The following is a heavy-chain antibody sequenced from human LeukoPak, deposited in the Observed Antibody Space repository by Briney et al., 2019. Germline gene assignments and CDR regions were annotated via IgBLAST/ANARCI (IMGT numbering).Heavy chain of an antibody. D-gene: IGHD3-10*01. V-gene: IGHV3-7*01. J-gene: IGHJ4*02. CDR1: GFTFSGYW. CDR3: ARDYGIDY. Sequence: PGGSLRLSCAASGFTFSGYWMSWVRQAPGKGLEWVANIKPDGSDKNYVDSVKGRFTTSRDNAKNSLSLQMSSLRAEDTAMYYCARDYGIDYWGQGSLVIVSS. CDR2: IKPDGSDK.